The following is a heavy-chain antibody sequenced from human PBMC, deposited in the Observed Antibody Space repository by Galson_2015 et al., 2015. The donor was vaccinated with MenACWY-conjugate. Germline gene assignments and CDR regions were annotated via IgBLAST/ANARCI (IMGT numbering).Heavy chain of an antibody. Sequence: SVKVSCKASGYTFTNYAIFWLRQAPGQRLEWMGWIRGGDGGTKYSQNFQGRVTITRDTSATTAYMELSGLRSDDTAVYYCARDLGYQLLYYWGQGTLVTVSS. D-gene: IGHD2-2*01. CDR3: ARDLGYQLLYY. J-gene: IGHJ4*02. V-gene: IGHV1-3*01. CDR2: IRGGDGGT. CDR1: GYTFTNYA.